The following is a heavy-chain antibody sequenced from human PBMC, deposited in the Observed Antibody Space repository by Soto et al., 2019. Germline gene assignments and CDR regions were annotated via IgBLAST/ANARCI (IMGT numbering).Heavy chain of an antibody. CDR1: GGSISSSSYY. D-gene: IGHD3-22*01. J-gene: IGHJ4*02. Sequence: SETLSLTCTVSGGSISSSSYYWGWIRQPPGKGLEWIGSIYYSGSTYYNPSLKSRVTISVDTSKNQFSLKLSSVTAADTAVYYCARDRTESLAGMIVVVSPSHYFDYWGQGTLVTVSS. CDR2: IYYSGST. V-gene: IGHV4-39*07. CDR3: ARDRTESLAGMIVVVSPSHYFDY.